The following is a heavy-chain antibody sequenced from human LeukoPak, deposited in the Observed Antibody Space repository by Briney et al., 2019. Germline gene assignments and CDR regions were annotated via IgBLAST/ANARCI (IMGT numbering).Heavy chain of an antibody. V-gene: IGHV4-38-2*01. CDR1: GYSISSGYY. CDR2: IYHSGST. J-gene: IGHJ6*03. CDR3: ARGGYCSGGSCRIGPYYYYMDV. D-gene: IGHD2-15*01. Sequence: SETLSLTCAVSGYSISSGYYWGWIRQPPGKGLEWIGSIYHSGSTYYNQSLKSRVTISVDTSKNQFSLKLSSVTAADTAVYYCARGGYCSGGSCRIGPYYYYMDVWGKGTTVTVSS.